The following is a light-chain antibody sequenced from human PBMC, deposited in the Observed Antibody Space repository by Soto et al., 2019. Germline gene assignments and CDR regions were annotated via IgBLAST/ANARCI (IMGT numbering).Light chain of an antibody. CDR1: QGINDY. Sequence: EILLTQSPSSLSASVGDRVTLTCRASQGINDYLAWYQKKPGQAPKLLIYAASTLQSEVPSRFSGSASGTEFTLTISSLQPEDFATYYCQQFNTYPLTFGGGTKVEVK. CDR2: AAS. CDR3: QQFNTYPLT. J-gene: IGKJ4*01. V-gene: IGKV1-9*01.